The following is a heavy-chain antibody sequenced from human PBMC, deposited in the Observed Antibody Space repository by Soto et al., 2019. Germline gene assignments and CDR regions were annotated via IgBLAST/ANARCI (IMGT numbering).Heavy chain of an antibody. V-gene: IGHV4-34*01. Sequence: QVHLQQWGAGLLKPSETLSLTCGVSGGSFSGNYWTWIRQPPGKGLQWIGEINHSGSTNYNPSLRSRVTISIDTSKNQFSLNLTSVTAADTAVYYCAGFCYFASSAYPTCPYGLDVWGLGTTVTVSS. J-gene: IGHJ6*02. D-gene: IGHD3-22*01. CDR3: AGFCYFASSAYPTCPYGLDV. CDR1: GGSFSGNY. CDR2: INHSGST.